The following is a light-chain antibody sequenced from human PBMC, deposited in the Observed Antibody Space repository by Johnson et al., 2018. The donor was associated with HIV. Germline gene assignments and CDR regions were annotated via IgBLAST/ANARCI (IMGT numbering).Light chain of an antibody. Sequence: QSVLTQPPSVSAASGQKVTISCSGSSCDIADNYVSWHQQVTGTAPKLLIYETYKRPSGIPDRFSGSKSGTSATLGITGLQTGDEADYYCGTWDNSLGVFFVFGTGTEVTVL. CDR1: SCDIADNY. J-gene: IGLJ1*01. V-gene: IGLV1-51*01. CDR2: ETY. CDR3: GTWDNSLGVFFV.